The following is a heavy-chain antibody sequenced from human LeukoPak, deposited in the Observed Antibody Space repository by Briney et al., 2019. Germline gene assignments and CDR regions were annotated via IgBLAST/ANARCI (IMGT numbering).Heavy chain of an antibody. CDR1: GGSFSGYY. D-gene: IGHD3-16*01. Sequence: SETLSLTCAVYGGSFSGYYWSWIRQPPGKGLEWIGEINHSGSTNYNPSLKSRVTISVDTSKNQFSLKLSSVTAADRAVYYCARGGGALFYWGQGTLVTVSS. CDR3: ARGGGALFY. V-gene: IGHV4-34*01. J-gene: IGHJ4*02. CDR2: INHSGST.